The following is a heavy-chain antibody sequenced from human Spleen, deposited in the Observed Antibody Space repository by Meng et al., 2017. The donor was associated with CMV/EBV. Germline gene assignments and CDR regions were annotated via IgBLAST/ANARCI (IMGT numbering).Heavy chain of an antibody. Sequence: GESLKISCAASGFTVSRNYMSWVRQAPGKGPEWVSVIYSADKTHYADSVKGRFTISRDNSKNTLYLQMNSLRGEDTAVYYCARVHWGNWGLFDYWGQGTLVTVSS. D-gene: IGHD7-27*01. CDR3: ARVHWGNWGLFDY. CDR2: IYSADKT. J-gene: IGHJ4*02. V-gene: IGHV3-66*02. CDR1: GFTVSRNY.